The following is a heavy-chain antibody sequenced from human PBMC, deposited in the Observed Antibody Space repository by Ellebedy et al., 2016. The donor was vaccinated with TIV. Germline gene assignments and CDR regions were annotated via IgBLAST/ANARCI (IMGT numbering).Heavy chain of an antibody. V-gene: IGHV3-74*01. CDR1: GFTFSSYW. J-gene: IGHJ6*02. Sequence: GESLKISXAASGFTFSSYWMHWVRQAPGKGLVWVSRINIYGSSTDYAASVKGRFTISRENAKNSLYLQMNSLRAGDTAVYYCARGRVRGYYYYGMDVWGQGTTVTVSS. CDR2: INIYGSST. CDR3: ARGRVRGYYYYGMDV. D-gene: IGHD3-10*01.